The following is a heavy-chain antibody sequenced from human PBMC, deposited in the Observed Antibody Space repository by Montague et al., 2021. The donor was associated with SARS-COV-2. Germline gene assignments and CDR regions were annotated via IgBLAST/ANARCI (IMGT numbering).Heavy chain of an antibody. D-gene: IGHD1-26*01. CDR2: VNHSGTT. CDR1: GGSFSNYY. J-gene: IGHJ3*02. V-gene: IGHV4-34*01. CDR3: ARISRNSGLVGVFDI. Sequence: SETLSLTCAISGGSFSNYYWGWIRQPPGKGLEWIGEVNHSGTTIYNPSVKSGVTISEDASKNQFYLRLNSVTAADTAVYYCARISRNSGLVGVFDIWGQGTLVTVSS.